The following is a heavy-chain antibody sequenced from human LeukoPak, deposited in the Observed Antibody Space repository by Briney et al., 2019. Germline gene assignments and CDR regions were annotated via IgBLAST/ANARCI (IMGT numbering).Heavy chain of an antibody. CDR3: ARDDRDDYGDYNPDY. D-gene: IGHD4-17*01. J-gene: IGHJ4*02. V-gene: IGHV3-30-3*01. Sequence: GGSLTLACAASAFTFSSYSLHWVRQAPGKGLEWVEGISYDGSNKYYADSVKGRFTISRDNTKNTLYLQMNSLRAEDTAVYYCARDDRDDYGDYNPDYWGQGTLVTVSS. CDR2: ISYDGSNK. CDR1: AFTFSSYS.